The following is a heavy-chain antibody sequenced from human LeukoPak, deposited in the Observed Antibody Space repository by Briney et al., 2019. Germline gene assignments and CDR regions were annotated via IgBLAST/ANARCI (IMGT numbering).Heavy chain of an antibody. V-gene: IGHV3-74*01. J-gene: IGHJ3*01. D-gene: IGHD2-8*01. CDR3: GRGGNGIDV. Sequence: GGSLRLSCAASGFAFSNFLMHWVRQAPGKGLVWVSRINSDETNAYADSVKGRFTISRDNAKNTLYLQMNGLRAEDTAVYFCGRGGNGIDVRGQGTTVIVSS. CDR2: INSDETNA. CDR1: GFAFSNFL.